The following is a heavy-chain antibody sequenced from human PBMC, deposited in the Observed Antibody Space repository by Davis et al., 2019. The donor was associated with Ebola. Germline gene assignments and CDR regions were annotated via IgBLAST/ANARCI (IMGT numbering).Heavy chain of an antibody. J-gene: IGHJ4*02. D-gene: IGHD3-3*01. CDR1: GFTFSSYE. CDR3: AKGYDFWSAGIDY. Sequence: GGSLRLSCAASGFTFSSYEMNWVRQAPGKGLEWVSYISSSGSTIYYADSVKGRFTISRDNSKNTLYLQMNSLRAEDTAVYYCAKGYDFWSAGIDYWGQGTLVTVSS. CDR2: ISSSGSTI. V-gene: IGHV3-48*03.